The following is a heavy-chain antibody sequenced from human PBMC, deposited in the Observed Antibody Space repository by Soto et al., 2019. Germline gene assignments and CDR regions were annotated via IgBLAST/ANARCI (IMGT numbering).Heavy chain of an antibody. V-gene: IGHV3-7*03. Sequence: GSLRLSCAASGFRFSSYWMSWVRQAPGKGLAWVANIKQDGSEIHYVDAVKGRFTISRDNAQNSLYLQMNSLRAEDTAVYYCARAEAAARYYGMDVWGQGTTVTVSS. J-gene: IGHJ6*02. CDR1: GFRFSSYW. D-gene: IGHD6-13*01. CDR3: ARAEAAARYYGMDV. CDR2: IKQDGSEI.